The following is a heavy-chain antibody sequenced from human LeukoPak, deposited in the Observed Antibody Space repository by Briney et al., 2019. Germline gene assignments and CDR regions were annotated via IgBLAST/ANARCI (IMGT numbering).Heavy chain of an antibody. D-gene: IGHD1-26*01. CDR2: ISGSGDSI. CDR1: GFSLTTYE. CDR3: ARDRRVGATWSVGAFDI. Sequence: PGGSLRLSCAASGFSLTTYEMNWVRQAPGKGPEWVSYISGSGDSIYYADSVKGRFTISRDNAKNSLSLQMNSLRAEDTAIYYCARDRRVGATWSVGAFDIWGQGTLVTVSS. V-gene: IGHV3-48*03. J-gene: IGHJ4*02.